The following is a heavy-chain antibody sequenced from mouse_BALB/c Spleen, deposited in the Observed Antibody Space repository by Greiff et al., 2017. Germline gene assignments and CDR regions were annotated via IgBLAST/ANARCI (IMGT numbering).Heavy chain of an antibody. Sequence: DVKLVESGPGLVKPSQSLSLTCTVTGYSITSDYAWNWIRQFPGNKLEWMGYISYSGSTSYNPSLKSRISITRDTSKNQFFLQLNSVTTEDTATYYCAREDGNYAWFAYWGQGTLVTVSA. CDR1: GYSITSDYA. CDR2: ISYSGST. V-gene: IGHV3-2*02. CDR3: AREDGNYAWFAY. J-gene: IGHJ3*01. D-gene: IGHD2-1*01.